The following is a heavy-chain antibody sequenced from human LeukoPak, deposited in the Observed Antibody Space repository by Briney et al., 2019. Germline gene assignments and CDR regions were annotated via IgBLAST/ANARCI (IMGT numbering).Heavy chain of an antibody. D-gene: IGHD5-12*01. V-gene: IGHV1-2*02. J-gene: IGHJ4*02. Sequence: SSVKVSCKASGYTFTGYYMHWVRQAPGQGLEWMGWNNPNSGVTNYAQKFQGRVTLTRDTSISTAYMELGRLTSDDTAVYYCARKYSGYELTYWGQGTLVTVSS. CDR3: ARKYSGYELTY. CDR2: NNPNSGVT. CDR1: GYTFTGYY.